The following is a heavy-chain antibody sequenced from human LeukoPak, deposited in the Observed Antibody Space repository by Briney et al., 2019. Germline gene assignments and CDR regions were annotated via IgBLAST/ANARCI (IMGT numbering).Heavy chain of an antibody. J-gene: IGHJ4*02. CDR2: ISWNSGSI. CDR3: AKDRYYGSGSYYDY. Sequence: GGSLRHSCAASGFTFDDYTMHWVRQVPGKGLEWVSGISWNSGSINYADSVKGRFTISRDNAKKSLYLQMNSLRAEDTALYYCAKDRYYGSGSYYDYWGQGTLVTVSS. V-gene: IGHV3-9*01. CDR1: GFTFDDYT. D-gene: IGHD3-10*01.